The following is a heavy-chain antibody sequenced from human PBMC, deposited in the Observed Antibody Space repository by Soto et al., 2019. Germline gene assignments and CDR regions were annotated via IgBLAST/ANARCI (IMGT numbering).Heavy chain of an antibody. Sequence: QVQLQESGPGLVKPSQTLSLTCTVSGGSISSGGYYWSWIRQHPGKGLEWIGYIYYTGSTYYNPSLKSRVTISVDTSKNQFSLKLSSVTAADTAVYYCSTLYMVRGVRTFDYWGQGTLVTVSS. V-gene: IGHV4-31*03. CDR1: GGSISSGGYY. J-gene: IGHJ4*02. CDR3: STLYMVRGVRTFDY. CDR2: IYYTGST. D-gene: IGHD3-10*01.